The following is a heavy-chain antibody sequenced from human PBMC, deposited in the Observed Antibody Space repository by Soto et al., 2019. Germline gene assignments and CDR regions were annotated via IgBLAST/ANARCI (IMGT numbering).Heavy chain of an antibody. J-gene: IGHJ5*02. Sequence: ASVKVSCKASGYSFTNNDVSWVRRATGQGLEWMGWMNPGSGDTGYAQKFQGRVTMTRDISIATAYMELSSLRSDDTAIYYCARMETFGSLNWFDPWGQGTLVTVSS. V-gene: IGHV1-8*01. CDR2: MNPGSGDT. CDR3: ARMETFGSLNWFDP. D-gene: IGHD3-16*01. CDR1: GYSFTNND.